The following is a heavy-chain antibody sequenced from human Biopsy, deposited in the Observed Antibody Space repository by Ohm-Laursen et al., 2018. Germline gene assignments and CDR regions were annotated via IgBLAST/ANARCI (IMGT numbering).Heavy chain of an antibody. J-gene: IGHJ5*02. CDR3: AREDYYTWFDP. D-gene: IGHD2/OR15-2a*01. Sequence: SDTLSLTCTVSGGSINGGSYYWSWLRQPPVKGLEWIGYIYYSGNTHYNPSLKSRVTMSIDTSKNQFSLRLSSVTSADTAVYYCAREDYYTWFDPWGQGTLVTVSS. CDR2: IYYSGNT. CDR1: GGSINGGSYY. V-gene: IGHV4-61*01.